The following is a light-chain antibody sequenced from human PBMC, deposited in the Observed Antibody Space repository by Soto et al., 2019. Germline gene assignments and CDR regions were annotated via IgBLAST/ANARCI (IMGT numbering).Light chain of an antibody. J-gene: IGLJ2*01. CDR3: SSFTSSTTVV. Sequence: QSALTQPASVSGSPGQSITISCTGTSSDVGAYNYVSWYQQYPGIAPNLVIYDVSNRPSAISNRFSGSKSGNTASLTISGLQAEDEADYYCSSFTSSTTVVFGGGTKLTVL. V-gene: IGLV2-14*01. CDR2: DVS. CDR1: SSDVGAYNY.